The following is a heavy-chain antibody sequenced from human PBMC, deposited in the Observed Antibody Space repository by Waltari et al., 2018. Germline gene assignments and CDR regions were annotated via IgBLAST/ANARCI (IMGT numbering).Heavy chain of an antibody. Sequence: QVQLQESGPGLVKPSETLSLTCTVSADPLSSGYYWGWIRQSPGKGLEWIGSIHQTGYTQYNPSLKSRVTISVDTSKKQFSLKLISVTAADMAVYYCAREETTRGHWFDPWGQGTLVTVSS. CDR1: ADPLSSGYY. CDR2: IHQTGYT. V-gene: IGHV4-38-2*02. D-gene: IGHD1-26*01. J-gene: IGHJ5*02. CDR3: AREETTRGHWFDP.